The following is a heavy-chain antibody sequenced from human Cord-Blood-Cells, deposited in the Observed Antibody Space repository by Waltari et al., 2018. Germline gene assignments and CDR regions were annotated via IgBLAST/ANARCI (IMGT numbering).Heavy chain of an antibody. V-gene: IGHV4-34*01. CDR3: ARRNYYDSSGSFDP. J-gene: IGHJ5*02. CDR1: GGSFSGYY. D-gene: IGHD3-22*01. CDR2: INHSGSX. Sequence: QVQLQQWGAGLLKPSETLSLTCAVYGGSFSGYYWSWIRQPPGKGLEWVGEINHSGSXXYNXXXKXXXHISVDTSXXQFSLKLSSVTAADTAVYYCARRNYYDSSGSFDPWGQGTLVTVSS.